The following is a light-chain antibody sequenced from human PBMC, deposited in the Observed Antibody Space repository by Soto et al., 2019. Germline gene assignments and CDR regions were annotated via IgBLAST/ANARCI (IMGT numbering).Light chain of an antibody. V-gene: IGLV2-23*02. J-gene: IGLJ1*01. CDR1: SSDVGSYNL. CDR2: EVS. Sequence: QSALTQPASVSGSPGQSITISCTGTSSDVGSYNLVSWYQQHPGKAPKLMIYEVSKPPSGVSNRFSGSKSGNTASLTISGLQAEDEADYDCCSYAGSSPFYVFGTGTKLTVL. CDR3: CSYAGSSPFYV.